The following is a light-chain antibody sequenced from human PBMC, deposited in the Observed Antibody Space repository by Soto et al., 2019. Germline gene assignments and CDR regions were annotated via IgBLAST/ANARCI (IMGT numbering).Light chain of an antibody. Sequence: EIVLTQSPVTLSLSPGERATLSCGASQTISNNLAWYQQKPGQAPRLLMYGASTRATGIPGRFSGSWSGTEFNLTITSLQSEDFAVYYCQQHADWPLSFGGGTNVDI. CDR2: GAS. V-gene: IGKV3-15*01. J-gene: IGKJ4*01. CDR1: QTISNN. CDR3: QQHADWPLS.